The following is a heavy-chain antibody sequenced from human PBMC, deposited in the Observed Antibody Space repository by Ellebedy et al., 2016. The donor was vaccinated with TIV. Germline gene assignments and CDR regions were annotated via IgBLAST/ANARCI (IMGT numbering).Heavy chain of an antibody. V-gene: IGHV3-23*01. CDR2: ISGSGDTT. D-gene: IGHD5-12*01. CDR3: AKINRGATPHHLDY. Sequence: PGGSLRLSCAGSGFTFSSYDMSWVRQAPGKGLEWVSVISGSGDTTYHAASVKGRFTISRDNSKNTVYLQMNSLRVDDTAVYYCAKINRGATPHHLDYWGQGTLVTVSS. CDR1: GFTFSSYD. J-gene: IGHJ4*02.